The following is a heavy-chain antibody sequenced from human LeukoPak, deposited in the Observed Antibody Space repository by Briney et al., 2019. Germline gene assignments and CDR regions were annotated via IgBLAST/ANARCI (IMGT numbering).Heavy chain of an antibody. Sequence: SETLSLTCAVSGGSISSSNWWSWVRPPPGKGLEWIGEIYHSGSTNYNPSLKSRVTISVDKSKNQFSLKLSSVTAADTAVYYCARGAADRNNYYYYIDVWGNGTTVTVSS. D-gene: IGHD1/OR15-1a*01. CDR2: IYHSGST. V-gene: IGHV4-4*02. CDR3: ARGAADRNNYYYYIDV. J-gene: IGHJ6*03. CDR1: GGSISSSNW.